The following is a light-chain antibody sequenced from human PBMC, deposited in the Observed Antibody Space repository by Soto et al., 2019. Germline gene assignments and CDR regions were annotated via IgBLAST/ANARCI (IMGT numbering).Light chain of an antibody. J-gene: IGLJ2*01. CDR3: QVWDSSTVV. CDR1: KVGDKY. CDR2: QDN. Sequence: SYELTQPPSVSVSPGQTASVTCSGDKVGDKYACWYQQKPGQSPVLVIYQDNKRPSGIPERFSGSNSGNTATLTIRGTQAMDEADYYCQVWDSSTVVFGGGTQLTVL. V-gene: IGLV3-1*01.